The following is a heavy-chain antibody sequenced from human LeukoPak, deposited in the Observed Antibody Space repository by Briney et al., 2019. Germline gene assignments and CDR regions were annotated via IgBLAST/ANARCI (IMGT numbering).Heavy chain of an antibody. CDR3: ARFFLSIAAAATDY. Sequence: PGGSLRLSCAASGFTFSSYSMNWVRQAPGKGLEWVSSISSSSSYIYYADSVKGRFTISRDNAKNSLYLQMNSLRAEDTAVYYCARFFLSIAAAATDYWGQGTLVTVSS. CDR2: ISSSSSYI. CDR1: GFTFSSYS. V-gene: IGHV3-21*01. D-gene: IGHD6-13*01. J-gene: IGHJ4*02.